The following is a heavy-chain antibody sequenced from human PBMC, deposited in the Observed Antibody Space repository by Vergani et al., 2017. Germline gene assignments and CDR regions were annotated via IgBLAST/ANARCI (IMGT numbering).Heavy chain of an antibody. Sequence: QLQLQESGPGLVKPSQTLSLTCTVSGGSISSGSYYWSWIRQPAGKGLEWIGRIYTSGSTNYNPSLKSRVTMSVDTSKNQFSLKLSSVTAADTAVYYCAREGFYDSSGSIDDWGQGTLVTVSS. V-gene: IGHV4-61*02. J-gene: IGHJ4*02. CDR1: GGSISSGSYY. CDR3: AREGFYDSSGSIDD. CDR2: IYTSGST. D-gene: IGHD3-22*01.